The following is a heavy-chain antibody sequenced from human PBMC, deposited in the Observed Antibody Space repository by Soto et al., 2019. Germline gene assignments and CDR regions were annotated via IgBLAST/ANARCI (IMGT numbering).Heavy chain of an antibody. CDR1: GFTVSSND. CDR2: IYSGGGI. CDR3: AKDRPFDI. J-gene: IGHJ3*02. Sequence: XGSLRLSFAASGFTVSSNDISWVRQAPGKGLEWVSVIYSGGGIYYADSVMGRFTISRDNSKNTVYLQMNSLRAEDTAVYYCAKDRPFDIWGQGTMVTVS. V-gene: IGHV3-53*01.